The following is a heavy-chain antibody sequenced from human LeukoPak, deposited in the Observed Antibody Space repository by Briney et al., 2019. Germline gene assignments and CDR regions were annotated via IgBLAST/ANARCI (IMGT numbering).Heavy chain of an antibody. CDR3: ARDRELGY. CDR1: GGSISVYY. J-gene: IGHJ4*02. CDR2: IYGGGST. Sequence: SGTLSLTCIVSGGSISVYYWSWIRQPPGKGLEWIGYIYGGGSTNYNPSLKSRVAISRDTSKNQFSLRLSSVTAADTAVYYCARDRELGYWGQGALVTVSS. D-gene: IGHD3-10*01. V-gene: IGHV4-59*01.